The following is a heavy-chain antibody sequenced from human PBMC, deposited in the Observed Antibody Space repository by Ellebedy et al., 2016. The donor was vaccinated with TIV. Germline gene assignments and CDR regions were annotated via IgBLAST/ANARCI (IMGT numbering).Heavy chain of an antibody. CDR2: IIPIFGTA. CDR3: ARGLKPGAMVTLYYYYGMDV. J-gene: IGHJ6*02. CDR1: GYTFTSYG. V-gene: IGHV1-69*13. D-gene: IGHD5-18*01. Sequence: SVKVSXXASGYTFTSYGISWVRQAPGQGLEWMGGIIPIFGTANYAQKFQGRVTITADESTSTAYMELSSLRSEDTAVYYCARGLKPGAMVTLYYYYGMDVWGQGTTVTVSS.